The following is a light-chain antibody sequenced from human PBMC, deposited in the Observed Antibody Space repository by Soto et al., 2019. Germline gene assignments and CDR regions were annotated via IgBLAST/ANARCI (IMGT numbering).Light chain of an antibody. CDR2: GAS. CDR3: QHYNSYSEA. V-gene: IGKV3-20*01. J-gene: IGKJ1*01. CDR1: QSVSNSY. Sequence: ELVLTQSPGTLSLSPGERATLSCRASQSVSNSYLAWYQRKPGQAPRLLIYGASSRATGIPDRFSGSGSGTEFTLTISSLQPDDFATYYCQHYNSYSEAFGQGTKVDIK.